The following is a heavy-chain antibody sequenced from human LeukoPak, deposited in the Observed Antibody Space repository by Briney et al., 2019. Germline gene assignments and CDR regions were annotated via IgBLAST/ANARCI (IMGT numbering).Heavy chain of an antibody. D-gene: IGHD3-10*01. J-gene: IGHJ6*02. V-gene: IGHV3-30-3*01. CDR3: ARYQSGLWFRELLYGMDV. Sequence: GGSLRLSCAASGFTFSSYAMHWVRQAPVKGLEWVAVISYDGSNKYYADSVKGRFTISRDNSKSTLYLQMNSLRAEDTAVYYCARYQSGLWFRELLYGMDVWGQGTTVTVSS. CDR2: ISYDGSNK. CDR1: GFTFSSYA.